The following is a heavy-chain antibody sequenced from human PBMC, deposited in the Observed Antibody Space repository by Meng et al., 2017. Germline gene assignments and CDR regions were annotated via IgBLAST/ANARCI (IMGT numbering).Heavy chain of an antibody. CDR1: GFTFSSYA. Sequence: GESLKISCAASGFTFSSYAMSWVRQAPGKGLEWVSAISGSGGSTYYADSVKGRFTISRDNSKNTLYLQMNNLRAEDTAVYYCAKDRGAVAGWKYWGQGTLVTVS. D-gene: IGHD6-19*01. V-gene: IGHV3-23*01. CDR2: ISGSGGST. J-gene: IGHJ4*02. CDR3: AKDRGAVAGWKY.